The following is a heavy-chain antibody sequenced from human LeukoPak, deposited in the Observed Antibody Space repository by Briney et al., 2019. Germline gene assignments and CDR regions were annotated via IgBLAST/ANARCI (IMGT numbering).Heavy chain of an antibody. J-gene: IGHJ3*02. Sequence: GGSLRLSCAASGFTVGRNYMSWVRQAPGKGLEWVSSISSSSSYIYYADSVKGRFTISRDNAKNSLYLQMNSLRAEDTAVYYCARDPPVVITTLPDDAFDIWGQGTMVTVSS. CDR2: ISSSSSYI. CDR3: ARDPPVVITTLPDDAFDI. D-gene: IGHD3-22*01. CDR1: GFTVGRNY. V-gene: IGHV3-21*01.